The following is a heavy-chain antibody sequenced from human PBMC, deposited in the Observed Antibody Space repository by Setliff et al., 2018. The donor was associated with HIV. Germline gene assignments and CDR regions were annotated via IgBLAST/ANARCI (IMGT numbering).Heavy chain of an antibody. D-gene: IGHD4-17*01. CDR1: GSSIGTDYY. CDR3: ARRIYGNNPYFDY. Sequence: PSETLSLTCAVSGSSIGTDYYWAWIRQPPGKGLEWIVTMYDSGSLFHNPSLKNRVSISVDTSINQVSLEVTSVTAADTAIYYCARRIYGNNPYFDYWSQGTLVTVSS. V-gene: IGHV4-38-2*01. CDR2: MYDSGSL. J-gene: IGHJ4*02.